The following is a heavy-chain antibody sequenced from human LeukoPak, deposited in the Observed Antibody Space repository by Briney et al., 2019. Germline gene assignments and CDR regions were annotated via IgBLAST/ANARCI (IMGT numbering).Heavy chain of an antibody. CDR2: INPSGDGT. D-gene: IGHD1-14*01. CDR3: AKETPNTGWFDP. Sequence: ASVKVSCKESGHTFTTYYVHLVRQAPGQELEWMGVINPSGDGTNYPQRFQGRVTLTRDTSASTVYMELSSLRSEDTAIYYCAKETPNTGWFDPWGQGTLVTVSS. J-gene: IGHJ5*02. V-gene: IGHV1-46*01. CDR1: GHTFTTYY.